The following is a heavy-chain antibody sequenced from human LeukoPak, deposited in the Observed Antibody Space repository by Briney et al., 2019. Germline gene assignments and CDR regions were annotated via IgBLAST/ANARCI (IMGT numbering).Heavy chain of an antibody. J-gene: IGHJ4*02. Sequence: ASVKVSCKASGYTFTSYGISWVRQAPGQGLEWMGWISTYNGNTNYAQQLQGRVTMTTDTSTTTAYMELRSLTSDDTAVYYCARGPTTQTFDYWGQGTLVTVSS. D-gene: IGHD4-11*01. CDR2: ISTYNGNT. V-gene: IGHV1-18*01. CDR3: ARGPTTQTFDY. CDR1: GYTFTSYG.